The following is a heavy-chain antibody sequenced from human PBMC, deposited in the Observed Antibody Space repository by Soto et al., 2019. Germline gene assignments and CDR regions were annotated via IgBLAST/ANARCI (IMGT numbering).Heavy chain of an antibody. CDR1: GFIFSDSA. D-gene: IGHD3-3*01. CDR3: TRGIDFWSGYPMYYLDY. V-gene: IGHV3-73*02. Sequence: EVQLVESGGGLVQPGGSLKLSCAASGFIFSDSALHWVRQASGKGLEWVGRIRRKANNYATTYAASVEGRFAISRDDSKNTAYLQMNSLQTEDTAIYYCTRGIDFWSGYPMYYLDYWGQGTLVTVSS. CDR2: IRRKANNYAT. J-gene: IGHJ4*02.